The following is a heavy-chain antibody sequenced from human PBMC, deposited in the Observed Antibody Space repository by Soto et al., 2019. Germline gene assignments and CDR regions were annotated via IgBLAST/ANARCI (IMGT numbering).Heavy chain of an antibody. CDR2: ISGSGGIT. Sequence: VGSLRLSCAASGFIFENFGMGWVRHAPGKGLYWVSVISGSGGITYSADSVKGRFTISRDNSKNILYLQMNSLRAEDTAVYYCAKGIPDTGGYYYYSMDVWGQGTAVTV. CDR3: AKGIPDTGGYYYYSMDV. V-gene: IGHV3-23*01. CDR1: GFIFENFG. J-gene: IGHJ6*02. D-gene: IGHD5-18*01.